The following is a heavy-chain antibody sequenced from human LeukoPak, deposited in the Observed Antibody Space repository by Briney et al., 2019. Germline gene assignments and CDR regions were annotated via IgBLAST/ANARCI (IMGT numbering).Heavy chain of an antibody. CDR3: ARVVGREVPAAMPGAYYYMDV. D-gene: IGHD2-2*01. CDR1: GFTFSSYA. J-gene: IGHJ6*03. Sequence: GGSLRLSCAASGFTFSSYAMHWVRQAPGKGLEWVAVIWYDGSNKYYADSVKGRFTISRDNSKNTLYLQMNSLRAEDTAVYYCARVVGREVPAAMPGAYYYMDVWGKGTTVTVSS. V-gene: IGHV3-33*01. CDR2: IWYDGSNK.